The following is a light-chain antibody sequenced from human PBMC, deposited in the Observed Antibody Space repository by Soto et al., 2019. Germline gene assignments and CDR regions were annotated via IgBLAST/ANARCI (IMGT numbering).Light chain of an antibody. CDR1: QSVSTK. CDR2: GAS. CDR3: LQHNTYPLT. Sequence: EVVMTQSPATLSVSAGETVTLSCRASQSVSTKLAWYQQKPGLAPRLLIFGASTRATGVPARFSGSGSGTEFTLTISSLQSEDFATYYCLQHNTYPLTFGGGTKVEIK. J-gene: IGKJ4*01. V-gene: IGKV3-15*01.